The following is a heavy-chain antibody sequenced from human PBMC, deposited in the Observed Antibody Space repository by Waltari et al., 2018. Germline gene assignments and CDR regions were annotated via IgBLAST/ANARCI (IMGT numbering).Heavy chain of an antibody. V-gene: IGHV3-74*01. Sequence: EVQMVESGGGLVQPGGSLRLSCAASGFTFSSHLMHWVRQGPGKGLVWGARINDDGGRTAYADSVKGRVTSSRDNAKNILYLEMSSLTAEDTAVYYCGRESTTDWYVDHWGQGTLVTVSS. CDR3: GRESTTDWYVDH. J-gene: IGHJ4*02. D-gene: IGHD3-9*01. CDR2: INDDGGRT. CDR1: GFTFSSHL.